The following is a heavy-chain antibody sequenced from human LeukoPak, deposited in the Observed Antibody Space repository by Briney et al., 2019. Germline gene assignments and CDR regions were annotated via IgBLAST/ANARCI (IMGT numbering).Heavy chain of an antibody. Sequence: SGGSLRLSCAASGFTFSGYWMHWVRQAPGKGLVWVSLIKSDGSSAMYADSVKGRFSISRDSAKNTLDLQMNSLRAEDTAVYFCAREVASAAFDYWGQGTPVTVSS. CDR2: IKSDGSSA. D-gene: IGHD5-12*01. J-gene: IGHJ4*02. CDR3: AREVASAAFDY. V-gene: IGHV3-74*03. CDR1: GFTFSGYW.